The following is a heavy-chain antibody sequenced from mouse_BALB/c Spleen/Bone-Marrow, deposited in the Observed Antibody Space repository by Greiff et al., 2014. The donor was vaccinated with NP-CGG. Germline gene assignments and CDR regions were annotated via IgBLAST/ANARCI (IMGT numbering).Heavy chain of an antibody. CDR2: IYPYNGGT. Sequence: EVQLQESGPELVKPGASVKISCKASGYTFTDYNMHRVKQSHGKSLEWIGYIYPYNGGTGYNQKFKSKATLTVHNSSSTAYMELRSLTSEDSAVYYYARLDGYYVAMDYWGQGTSVTVSS. CDR3: ARLDGYYVAMDY. V-gene: IGHV1S29*02. CDR1: GYTFTDYN. J-gene: IGHJ4*01. D-gene: IGHD2-3*01.